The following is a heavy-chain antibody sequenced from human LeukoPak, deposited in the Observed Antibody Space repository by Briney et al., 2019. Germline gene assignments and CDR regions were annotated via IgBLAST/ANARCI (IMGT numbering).Heavy chain of an antibody. CDR3: ARGRVMNDYRGPILRY. CDR1: GGTFRRYF. CDR2: TNPIVGAT. J-gene: IGHJ4*02. Sequence: SVKVSCKASGGTFRRYFSSWVRQAPGQGLEWMGGTNPIVGATYYAQKFQGRVTISRDESTSTANMELSSLRPDDTAVYYCARGRVMNDYRGPILRYWGKGTLVTVSS. V-gene: IGHV1-69*13. D-gene: IGHD4-23*01.